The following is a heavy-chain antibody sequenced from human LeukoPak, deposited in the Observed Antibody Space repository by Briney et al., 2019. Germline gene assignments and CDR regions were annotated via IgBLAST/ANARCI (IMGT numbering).Heavy chain of an antibody. J-gene: IGHJ4*02. Sequence: ASVKVSCKASVYTFTGYYMHWVRQAPGQGLEWMGWINPNSGGTNYAQKFQGRVTMTRDTSISTAYMELSRLRSDDTAVYYCARTRITIFGVVSSYDYWGQGTLVTVSS. CDR3: ARTRITIFGVVSSYDY. D-gene: IGHD3-3*01. CDR1: VYTFTGYY. CDR2: INPNSGGT. V-gene: IGHV1-2*02.